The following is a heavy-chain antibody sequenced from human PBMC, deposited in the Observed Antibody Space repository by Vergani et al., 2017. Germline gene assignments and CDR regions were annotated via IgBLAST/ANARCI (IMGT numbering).Heavy chain of an antibody. CDR2: ISWNSGSV. D-gene: IGHD6-19*01. CDR1: GFTFSSYG. V-gene: IGHV3-9*01. Sequence: VQLVESGGGVVQPGRSLRLSCAASGFTFSSYGMHWVRQAPGKGLEWVSGISWNSGSVGYADSVKGRFTISRDNAKNSLYLQMNSLRAEDTAFYYCAKDASSGWYGDFDYWGQGTLVTVSS. CDR3: AKDASSGWYGDFDY. J-gene: IGHJ4*02.